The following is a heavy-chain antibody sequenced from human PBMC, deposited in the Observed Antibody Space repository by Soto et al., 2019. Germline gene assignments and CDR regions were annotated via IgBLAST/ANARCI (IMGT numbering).Heavy chain of an antibody. Sequence: QVQLQESGPGLVKPSQTLSLTCTVSGGSLSSGGYYWSWIRQHPGKGLEWIGYIYYSGSTYYNPSLKSRVTISVDTSKNQFSLKLSSVTAADTAVYYCARDAFPSGYSYGFDYWGQGTLVPVSS. CDR2: IYYSGST. J-gene: IGHJ4*02. CDR3: ARDAFPSGYSYGFDY. V-gene: IGHV4-31*03. D-gene: IGHD5-18*01. CDR1: GGSLSSGGYY.